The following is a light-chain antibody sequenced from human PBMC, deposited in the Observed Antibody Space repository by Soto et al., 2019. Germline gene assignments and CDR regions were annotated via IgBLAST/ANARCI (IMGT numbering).Light chain of an antibody. Sequence: QSALTQPASVSGSPGQSITISCTGTSSDVGGYNYVSWYQQYPGKAPKLMIYHVSNRPSGVSNRFSGYKSGNSASLTISGLQAEDEADYYCSSYTSTSTYVFGTGTKVTVL. CDR3: SSYTSTSTYV. CDR2: HVS. J-gene: IGLJ1*01. CDR1: SSDVGGYNY. V-gene: IGLV2-14*01.